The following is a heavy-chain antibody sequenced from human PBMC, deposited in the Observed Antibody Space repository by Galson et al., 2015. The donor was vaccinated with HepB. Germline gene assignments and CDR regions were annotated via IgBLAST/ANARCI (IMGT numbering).Heavy chain of an antibody. Sequence: SLRLSCAASGFTFNSYTMNWVRQAPGKGLEWVSSISGSSSYIYYADSVKGRFTISRDNSKNTLYLQMNSLRAEDTAVYYCARGGYSSGLGYFDLWGRGTLVTVSS. D-gene: IGHD6-19*01. CDR1: GFTFNSYT. J-gene: IGHJ2*01. CDR2: ISGSSSYI. V-gene: IGHV3-21*01. CDR3: ARGGYSSGLGYFDL.